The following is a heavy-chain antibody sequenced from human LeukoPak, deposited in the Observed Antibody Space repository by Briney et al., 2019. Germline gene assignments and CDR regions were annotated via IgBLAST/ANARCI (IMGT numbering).Heavy chain of an antibody. V-gene: IGHV4-38-2*02. J-gene: IGHJ4*02. CDR2: IYHSGST. CDR3: ARVLEYSSSPRSYYFDY. Sequence: SETLSLTCTVSGGSISNYFWGWIRQPPGKGLEWIGSIYHSGSTYYNPSLKSRVTISVDTSKNQFSLKLSSVTAADTAVYYCARVLEYSSSPRSYYFDYWGQGTLVTVSS. D-gene: IGHD6-6*01. CDR1: GGSISNYF.